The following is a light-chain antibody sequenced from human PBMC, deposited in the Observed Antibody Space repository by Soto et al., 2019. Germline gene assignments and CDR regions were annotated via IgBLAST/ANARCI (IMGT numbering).Light chain of an antibody. J-gene: IGKJ5*01. V-gene: IGKV3D-15*01. CDR3: QQYNNWPQIT. Sequence: EIVLTQFPGTLSLSPGEGATLSCRASQSVTSNSLAWYQQKVGRAPRVLIYGASNRATGIPDRFSGSGSGTEFTLTISSLQSEDFAVYYCQQYNNWPQITFGQGTRLEIK. CDR2: GAS. CDR1: QSVTSN.